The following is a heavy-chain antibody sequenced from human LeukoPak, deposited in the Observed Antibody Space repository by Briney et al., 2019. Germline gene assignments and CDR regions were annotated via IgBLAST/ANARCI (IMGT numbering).Heavy chain of an antibody. Sequence: SETLSLTCTVSGGSISSYYWSWIRQPAGKGLEWIGRIYTSGSTNYNPSLKSRVTMSVDTSKNQFSLKLSSVTAADTAVYYCARFYYDSRGYWYYFDYWGQGTLVTVSS. V-gene: IGHV4-4*07. J-gene: IGHJ4*02. CDR3: ARFYYDSRGYWYYFDY. CDR1: GGSISSYY. D-gene: IGHD3-22*01. CDR2: IYTSGST.